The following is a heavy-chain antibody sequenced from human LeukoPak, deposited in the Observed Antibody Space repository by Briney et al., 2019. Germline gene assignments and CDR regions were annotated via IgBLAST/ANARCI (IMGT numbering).Heavy chain of an antibody. V-gene: IGHV1-2*06. Sequence: WAPVKVSCKASGYTFTGYHMHWVRQAPGQGLEWMGRINPNSGDTNYAQKFQGRVTMTRDTSISTAYMELSRLRSDDTAVYYCARDYCSSTSCLFDYWGQGTLVTVSS. CDR2: INPNSGDT. J-gene: IGHJ4*02. CDR3: ARDYCSSTSCLFDY. CDR1: GYTFTGYH. D-gene: IGHD2-2*01.